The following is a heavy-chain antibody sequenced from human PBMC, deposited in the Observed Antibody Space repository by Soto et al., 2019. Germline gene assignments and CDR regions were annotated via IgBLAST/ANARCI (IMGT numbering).Heavy chain of an antibody. Sequence: LSLTCAVSGGSFSGYYWSWIRQPPGKGLEWIGEINHSGSTNYNPSLKSRVTISVDTSKNQFSLKLSSVTAADTAVYYCARGRLSLTGYYYYYYGMDVWGQGTTVTVSS. CDR1: GGSFSGYY. D-gene: IGHD3-9*01. CDR3: ARGRLSLTGYYYYYYGMDV. J-gene: IGHJ6*02. CDR2: INHSGST. V-gene: IGHV4-34*01.